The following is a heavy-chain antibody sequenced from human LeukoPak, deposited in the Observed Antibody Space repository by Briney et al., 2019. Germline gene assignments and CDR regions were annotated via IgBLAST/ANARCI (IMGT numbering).Heavy chain of an antibody. D-gene: IGHD1-20*01. J-gene: IGHJ2*01. CDR3: ATRYNWNSQKIGGWHFDL. Sequence: GGSLRLSWAASGFTFSNYWMHWVRQAPGKGLVWVSRINSDGSSTSYADSVKGRFTISRDNAKNTLYLQMNSLRAEDTAVYYCATRYNWNSQKIGGWHFDLWGRGTLVTVSS. V-gene: IGHV3-74*01. CDR1: GFTFSNYW. CDR2: INSDGSST.